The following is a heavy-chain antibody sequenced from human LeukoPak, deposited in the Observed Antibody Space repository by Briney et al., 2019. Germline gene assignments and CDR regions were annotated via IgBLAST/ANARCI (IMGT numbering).Heavy chain of an antibody. Sequence: PSETLSLTCTVSGGSISSYYWSWIRQPPGKGLEWIGYIYYSGSTNYNPSLKSRVTISVDTSKNQFSLKLSSVAAADTAVYYCARVPPIGYGMDVWGQGTTVTVSS. CDR2: IYYSGST. D-gene: IGHD1-26*01. CDR1: GGSISSYY. CDR3: ARVPPIGYGMDV. V-gene: IGHV4-59*01. J-gene: IGHJ6*02.